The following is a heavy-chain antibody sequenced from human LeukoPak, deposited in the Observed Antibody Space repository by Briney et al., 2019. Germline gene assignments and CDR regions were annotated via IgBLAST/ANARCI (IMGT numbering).Heavy chain of an antibody. CDR1: GGSISSYY. Sequence: SETLFLTCTVSGGSISSYYWSWIRQPPGKGLEWIGYICYSGSTNYNPSLKSRVTISVDTSKNQFSLKLSSVTAADTAVYYCARTLSEYSSSSLGYWGQGTLVTVSS. CDR3: ARTLSEYSSSSLGY. J-gene: IGHJ4*02. D-gene: IGHD6-6*01. CDR2: ICYSGST. V-gene: IGHV4-59*01.